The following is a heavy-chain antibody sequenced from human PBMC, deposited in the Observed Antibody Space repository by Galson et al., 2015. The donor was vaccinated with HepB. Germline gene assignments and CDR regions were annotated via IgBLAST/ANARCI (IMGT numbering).Heavy chain of an antibody. CDR3: ARIYYYGSGSGYYFDY. J-gene: IGHJ4*02. CDR2: IDWDDDK. D-gene: IGHD3-10*01. CDR1: GFSLSTSGMC. Sequence: PALVTPTQTLTLTCTFSGFSLSTSGMCVSWIRQPPGKALEWLARIDWDDDKYYSTSLKTRLTISKDTSKNQVVLTMTNMDPVDTATYYCARIYYYGSGSGYYFDYWGQGTLVTVSS. V-gene: IGHV2-70*11.